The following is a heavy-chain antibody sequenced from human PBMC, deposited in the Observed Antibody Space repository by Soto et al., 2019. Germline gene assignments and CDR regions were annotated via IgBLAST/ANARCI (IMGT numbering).Heavy chain of an antibody. CDR3: ERDRIKWYYGHSYDYKYGMDV. CDR1: GYTFASYG. Sequence: GASVKVSCKASGYTFASYGISWVRQAPGQGLEGMGWISTYIGNTKHAKRVQGRVTMTTDTSTTTAYMELRSLRSDVTAVHYMERDRIKWYYGHSYDYKYGMDVWGQGTTVTVSS. D-gene: IGHD1-7*01. V-gene: IGHV1-18*04. J-gene: IGHJ6*01. CDR2: ISTYIGNT.